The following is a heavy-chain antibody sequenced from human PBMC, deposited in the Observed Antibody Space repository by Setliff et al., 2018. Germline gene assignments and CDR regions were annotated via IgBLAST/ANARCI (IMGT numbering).Heavy chain of an antibody. J-gene: IGHJ6*03. V-gene: IGHV4-34*01. D-gene: IGHD3-3*01. Sequence: SETLSLTCAVYGGSFSGYYWSWIRQPPGKGLEWIGEINHSGSTNYSPSLKSRVTISVDTSKNQFSLKLSSVTAADTAVYYCARGKPFFGVVIMGYYYYYMDVWGKGTTVTVSS. CDR2: INHSGST. CDR1: GGSFSGYY. CDR3: ARGKPFFGVVIMGYYYYYMDV.